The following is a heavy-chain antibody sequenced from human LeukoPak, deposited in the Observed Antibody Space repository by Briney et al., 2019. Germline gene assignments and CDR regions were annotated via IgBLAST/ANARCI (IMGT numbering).Heavy chain of an antibody. D-gene: IGHD4/OR15-4a*01. J-gene: IGHJ4*02. CDR3: ARDDYGSDY. V-gene: IGHV4-39*02. Sequence: SETLSLTCTVSGGSISSSSYYWGWIRQPPGKGLEWIGSIYYSGSTYYNPSLKSRVTISVDTSKNQFSLKLSSVTAADTAVYYCARDDYGSDYWGQGTLVTVSS. CDR2: IYYSGST. CDR1: GGSISSSSYY.